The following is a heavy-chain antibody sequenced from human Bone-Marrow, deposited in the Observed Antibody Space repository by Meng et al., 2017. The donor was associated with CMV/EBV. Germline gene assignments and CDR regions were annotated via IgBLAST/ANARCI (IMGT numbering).Heavy chain of an antibody. V-gene: IGHV3-9*01. CDR2: ISWNSGSI. Sequence: SLKISCAASGFTFDDYAMHWVRQAPGKGLEWVSGISWNSGSIGYADSVKGRFTISRDNAKNSLYLQMNSLRAEDTALYYCVFLVGGKWGQGTLVTGSS. D-gene: IGHD3-10*01. CDR1: GFTFDDYA. J-gene: IGHJ4*02. CDR3: VFLVGGK.